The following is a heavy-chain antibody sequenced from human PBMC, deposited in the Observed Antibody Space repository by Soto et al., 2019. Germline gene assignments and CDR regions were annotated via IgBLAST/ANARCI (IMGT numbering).Heavy chain of an antibody. CDR2: ISYSGST. D-gene: IGHD2-8*01. CDR3: ALSAQWDVFDP. CDR1: AGSISTINYY. Sequence: QVQLQESGPGLVRPSQTLSLTCTVSAGSISTINYYWSWIRQHPEKGLEWIGYISYSGSTFYHSSLKSRVTISLDTSKKQSSLTLTSVTAADTAVYYCALSAQWDVFDPWGQGTLVTVSS. J-gene: IGHJ3*01. V-gene: IGHV4-31*03.